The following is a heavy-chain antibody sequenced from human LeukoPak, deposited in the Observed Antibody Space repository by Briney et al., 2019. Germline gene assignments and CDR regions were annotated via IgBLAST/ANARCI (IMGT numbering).Heavy chain of an antibody. CDR2: ISPDGGNT. J-gene: IGHJ4*02. CDR3: VPKGTEGY. V-gene: IGHV3-64D*06. CDR1: GFTFSSYA. Sequence: GGSLRLSCSASGFTFSSYAMHWVRQAPGKGLEYVSAISPDGGNTYYAGSVKDRFSISRDNSKNTLYLQMSSLRPEDTAVYYCVPKGTEGYWGQGTLVTVSS.